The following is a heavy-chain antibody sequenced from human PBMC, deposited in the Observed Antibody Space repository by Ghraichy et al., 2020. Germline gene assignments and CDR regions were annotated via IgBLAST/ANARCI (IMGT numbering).Heavy chain of an antibody. CDR1: GFTFSSYW. Sequence: GGSLRLSCAASGFTFSSYWMSWVRQAPGKGLEWVANIKQDGSEKYYVDSVKGRFTISRDNAKNSLYLQMNSLRAEDTAVYYCARLGATVTTFYFDYWGQGTLVTVSS. J-gene: IGHJ4*02. D-gene: IGHD4-17*01. V-gene: IGHV3-7*01. CDR3: ARLGATVTTFYFDY. CDR2: IKQDGSEK.